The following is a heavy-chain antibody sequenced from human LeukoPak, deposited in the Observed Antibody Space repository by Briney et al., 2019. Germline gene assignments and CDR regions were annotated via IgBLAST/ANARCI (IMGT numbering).Heavy chain of an antibody. CDR2: VSYDGSEK. V-gene: IGHV3-30*03. CDR3: ARDAYCSSTSCYLDV. D-gene: IGHD2-2*01. Sequence: GGSLRLSCAASGFTFSSYGIHWVRQAPGKGLERVAVVSYDGSEKYYVDSVKGRLTISRDKSKNTVSLQMNSLRAEDTAVYYCARDAYCSSTSCYLDVWGKGTTVTVSS. J-gene: IGHJ6*03. CDR1: GFTFSSYG.